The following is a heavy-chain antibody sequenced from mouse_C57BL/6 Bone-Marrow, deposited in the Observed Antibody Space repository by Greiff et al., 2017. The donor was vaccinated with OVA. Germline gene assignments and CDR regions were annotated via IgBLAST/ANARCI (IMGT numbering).Heavy chain of an antibody. V-gene: IGHV1-50*01. CDR3: ASGTGGRYLYY. J-gene: IGHJ2*01. D-gene: IGHD4-1*01. CDR2: IDPSDGYT. Sequence: VQLQQPGAELVKPGASVKLSCKASGYTFTSYWMKWVRQRPGQGLEWIGQIDPSDGYTNYHQKFKGKGTLTVETASSTADMQLRSLTSDDSAVYYCASGTGGRYLYYGGQGTTLTVSS. CDR1: GYTFTSYW.